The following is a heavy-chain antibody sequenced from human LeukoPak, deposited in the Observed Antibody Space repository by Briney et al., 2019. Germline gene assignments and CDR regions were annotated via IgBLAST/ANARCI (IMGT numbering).Heavy chain of an antibody. V-gene: IGHV4-39*07. CDR2: IYYSGST. CDR1: GGSISSSSYY. J-gene: IGHJ4*02. Sequence: PSETLSLTCTVSGGSISSSSYYWGWIRQPPGKGLEWIGSIYYSGSTYYNPSLKSRVTISVDTSKNQFSLKLSSVTAADTAVYYCARSLLWSRYYFDYWGQGTLVTVSS. CDR3: ARSLLWSRYYFDY. D-gene: IGHD3-10*01.